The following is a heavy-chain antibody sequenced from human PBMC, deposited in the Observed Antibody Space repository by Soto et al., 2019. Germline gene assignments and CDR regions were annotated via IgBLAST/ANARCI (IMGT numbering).Heavy chain of an antibody. V-gene: IGHV3-23*01. Sequence: GGSLRLSCAASGFTFSSHAMSWVRQAPGKGLEWVSAISATGGSTIYADSVRGRFTISRDNSKNSLYLQMISLRAEDTAVYYCARGAYCGGDCHYHFDYWGQGTLVTVSS. CDR2: ISATGGST. D-gene: IGHD2-21*02. CDR1: GFTFSSHA. J-gene: IGHJ4*02. CDR3: ARGAYCGGDCHYHFDY.